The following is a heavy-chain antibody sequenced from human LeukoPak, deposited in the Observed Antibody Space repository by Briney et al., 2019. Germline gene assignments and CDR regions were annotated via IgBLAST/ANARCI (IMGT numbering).Heavy chain of an antibody. D-gene: IGHD3-9*01. CDR1: GGSISSSSYY. CDR3: ARLFTDILTGYRAPGSGPLDY. V-gene: IGHV4-39*01. Sequence: PSETLSLTCTVSGGSISSSSYYWGWIRQPPGKGLEWIGSIYYSGSTYYNPSLKSRVTISVDTSKNQFSLKLSSVTAADTAVYYCARLFTDILTGYRAPGSGPLDYWGQGTLVTVSS. CDR2: IYYSGST. J-gene: IGHJ4*02.